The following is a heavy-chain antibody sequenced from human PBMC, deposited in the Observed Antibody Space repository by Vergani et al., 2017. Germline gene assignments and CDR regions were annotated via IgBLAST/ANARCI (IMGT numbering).Heavy chain of an antibody. D-gene: IGHD1-26*01. Sequence: QVQLVQSGAEVKKPGSSVKVSCKASGGTFNSYTISWVRQAPGQGLEWMGRIIPILGIANYAQKFQGRVTVTADKSTSTAYVELSSLRSEDTAVYYCARDLSGSFRPGSFDFWGQGTLVTVSS. J-gene: IGHJ4*02. V-gene: IGHV1-69*08. CDR1: GGTFNSYT. CDR2: IIPILGIA. CDR3: ARDLSGSFRPGSFDF.